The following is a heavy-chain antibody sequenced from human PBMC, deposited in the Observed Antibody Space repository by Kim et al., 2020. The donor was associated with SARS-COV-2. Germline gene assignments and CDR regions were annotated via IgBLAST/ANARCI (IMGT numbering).Heavy chain of an antibody. CDR3: ARAASIMDDYYYGMDV. J-gene: IGHJ6*02. V-gene: IGHV1-8*01. Sequence: KFQGRVTMTRNTSISTAYMELSSLRSEDTAVYYCARAASIMDDYYYGMDVWGQGTTVTVSS. D-gene: IGHD3-16*01.